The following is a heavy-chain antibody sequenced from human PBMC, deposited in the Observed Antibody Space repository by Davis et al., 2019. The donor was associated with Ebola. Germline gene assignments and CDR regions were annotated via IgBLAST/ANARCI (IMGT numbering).Heavy chain of an antibody. CDR2: IYYSGST. V-gene: IGHV4-39*01. CDR3: ARQAAGTTVALAY. J-gene: IGHJ4*02. D-gene: IGHD4-23*01. CDR1: GGSISSSNYY. Sequence: MPSETLSLTCTVSGGSISSSNYYWGWIRQPPGKGLEWIGSIYYSGSTYYNPSLKSRVTISIDTSKNQFSLKLSSVTAADTAVYYCARQAAGTTVALAYWGQGTLVTVSS.